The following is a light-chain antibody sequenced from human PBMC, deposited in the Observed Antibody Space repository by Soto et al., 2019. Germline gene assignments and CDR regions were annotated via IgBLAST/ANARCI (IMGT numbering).Light chain of an antibody. CDR1: SSDVGSYNL. V-gene: IGLV2-23*02. J-gene: IGLJ2*01. CDR2: EVS. CDR3: CSYAGSSTPVV. Sequence: QSALTQPASVSGSPGQSITISCTGTSSDVGSYNLVSWYQQHPGEAPKLMIYEVSKRPSGVSNRFSGSKSGNTASLTISGLQAEDEADYDCCSYAGSSTPVVFGGGTKLTVL.